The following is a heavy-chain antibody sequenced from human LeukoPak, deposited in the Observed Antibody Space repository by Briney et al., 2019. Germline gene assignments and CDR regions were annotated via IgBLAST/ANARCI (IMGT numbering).Heavy chain of an antibody. D-gene: IGHD4-17*01. CDR2: INPNSGGT. V-gene: IGHV1-2*02. CDR3: ARDVGGDYVSWFDP. J-gene: IGHJ5*02. CDR1: GYTFTGYY. Sequence: ASVKVSCKASGYTFTGYYMHWVRQAPGQGPEWMGWINPNSGGTYYAQKFQGRVTMTRDTSISTAYMELSRLRSDDTAVYYCARDVGGDYVSWFDPWGQGTLVTVSS.